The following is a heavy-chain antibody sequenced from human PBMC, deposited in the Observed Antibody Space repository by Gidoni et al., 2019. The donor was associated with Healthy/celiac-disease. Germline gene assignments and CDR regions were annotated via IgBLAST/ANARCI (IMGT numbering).Heavy chain of an antibody. CDR2: IHPNCGSR. J-gene: IGHJ6*02. V-gene: IGHV1-2*02. Sequence: QAQLAQSGAEVKNPGASAKVSCKASGYTFTGYYMYWVRQAPGQGLEWLGWIHPNCGSRNYAQKFQGRITMTRNTSSSTAYMGLSRLGSDNATVYCCARLSARVTPGYYYYGMDVWGQGTTVTVSS. CDR1: GYTFTGYY. CDR3: ARLSARVTPGYYYYGMDV. D-gene: IGHD3-16*02.